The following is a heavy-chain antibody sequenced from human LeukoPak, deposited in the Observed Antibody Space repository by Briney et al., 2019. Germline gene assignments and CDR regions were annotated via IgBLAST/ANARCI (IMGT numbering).Heavy chain of an antibody. J-gene: IGHJ5*02. V-gene: IGHV3-30*04. Sequence: GRSLRLSCAASGFTFSSYAMHWVRQAPGKGLEWVAVISYDGSNKYYADSVKGRFTISRDNSKNTLYLQMNSLRAEDTAVCYCARSPLGWFDPWGQGTLVTVSS. CDR2: ISYDGSNK. CDR3: ARSPLGWFDP. CDR1: GFTFSSYA. D-gene: IGHD7-27*01.